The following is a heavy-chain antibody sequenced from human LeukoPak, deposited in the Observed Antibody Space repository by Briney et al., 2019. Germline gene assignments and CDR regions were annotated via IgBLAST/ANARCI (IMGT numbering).Heavy chain of an antibody. CDR1: SGSISTSDYY. CDR2: IFYSGST. Sequence: PSETLSLTCTVSSGSISTSDYYWGWVRQPPGKALEWIGNIFYSGSTYYNPSLKSRVTISVDASKNQFSLRLSSVTAADTAVYYCVKGYYYMDVWGKGTTVTVSS. CDR3: VKGYYYMDV. V-gene: IGHV4-39*07. J-gene: IGHJ6*03.